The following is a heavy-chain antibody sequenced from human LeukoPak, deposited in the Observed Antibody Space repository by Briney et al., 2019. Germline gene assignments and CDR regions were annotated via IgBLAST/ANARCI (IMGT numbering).Heavy chain of an antibody. CDR2: ISSSSSTI. V-gene: IGHV3-48*04. J-gene: IGHJ4*02. CDR3: ARARHTGRTGTRGYFDY. Sequence: GGSLRLSCAASGFTFSSYSMNWVRQAPGKGLEWVSYISSSSSTIYYADSVKGRFTISRDNAKNSLYLQMNSLRAEDTAVYYCARARHTGRTGTRGYFDYWGQGTLVTVSS. CDR1: GFTFSSYS. D-gene: IGHD2-8*02.